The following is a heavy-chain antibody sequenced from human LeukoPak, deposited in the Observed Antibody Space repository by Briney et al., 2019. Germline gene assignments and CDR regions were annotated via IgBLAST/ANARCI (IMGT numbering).Heavy chain of an antibody. Sequence: GGSLTLSCAASGFTFSNYWMTWVRQAPGKGLEWVANIKQDGSEKYYVDSVKGRFTISRDNAKNSLYLQVSSLRVEDTALYYCATGGNTFGYWGQGTLVTVSS. V-gene: IGHV3-7*03. CDR3: ATGGNTFGY. CDR2: IKQDGSEK. D-gene: IGHD1-14*01. J-gene: IGHJ4*02. CDR1: GFTFSNYW.